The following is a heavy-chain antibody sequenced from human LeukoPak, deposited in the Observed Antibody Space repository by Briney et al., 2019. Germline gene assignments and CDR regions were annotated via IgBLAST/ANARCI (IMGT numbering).Heavy chain of an antibody. Sequence: SETLSLTCAVYGGPFSGYYWSWIRQPPGKGLEWIGEINHSGSTNYNPSLKSRVTISVDTSKNQFSLKLSSVTAADTAVYYCARARWNYFYYYYGMDVWGQGTTVTVSS. J-gene: IGHJ6*02. CDR2: INHSGST. D-gene: IGHD1-7*01. CDR1: GGPFSGYY. CDR3: ARARWNYFYYYYGMDV. V-gene: IGHV4-34*01.